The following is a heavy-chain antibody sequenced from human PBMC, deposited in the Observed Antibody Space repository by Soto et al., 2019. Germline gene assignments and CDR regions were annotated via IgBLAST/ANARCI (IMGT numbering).Heavy chain of an antibody. CDR1: GGSFSDHY. V-gene: IGHV4-34*01. CDR3: ARGRRIVATRYWFDP. CDR2: INHSEST. D-gene: IGHD5-12*01. J-gene: IGHJ5*02. Sequence: SETQSLTCAVYGGSFSDHYWSWIRQPQGKGLEWIGEINHSESTNYNPSLKSRVTISVDTSKNQFSLKLSSVTAADTAVYYCARGRRIVATRYWFDPWGQGTLVTVSS.